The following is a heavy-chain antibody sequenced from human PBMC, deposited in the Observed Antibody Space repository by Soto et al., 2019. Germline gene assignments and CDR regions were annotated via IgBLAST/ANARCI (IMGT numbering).Heavy chain of an antibody. CDR1: GDSISSYY. J-gene: IGHJ5*02. CDR3: ARAVAAGWFDP. V-gene: IGHV4-59*01. Sequence: PSETLSLTCTVSGDSISSYYCSWIRQPPGKGLKWIGYIYYSGSTNYNPSLKSRVTISVDTSKNQFSLKLSSVTAADTAVYYCARAVAAGWFDPWGQGTLVTVSS. CDR2: IYYSGST. D-gene: IGHD6-13*01.